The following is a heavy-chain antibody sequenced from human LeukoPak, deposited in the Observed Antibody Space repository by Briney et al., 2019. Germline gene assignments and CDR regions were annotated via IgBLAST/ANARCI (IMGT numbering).Heavy chain of an antibody. J-gene: IGHJ6*02. CDR2: ISAYNGNT. D-gene: IGHD3-3*01. V-gene: IGHV1-18*01. CDR1: GYTFTSYG. Sequence: ASVKVSCKASGYTFTSYGISWVRQAPGQGLEWMGWISAYNGNTNYAQKLQGRVTMTTDTSTNTAYMELRSLRSDDTAVYYCARDMSDFDFWSGYYTYYYYGMDVWGQGTTVTVSS. CDR3: ARDMSDFDFWSGYYTYYYYGMDV.